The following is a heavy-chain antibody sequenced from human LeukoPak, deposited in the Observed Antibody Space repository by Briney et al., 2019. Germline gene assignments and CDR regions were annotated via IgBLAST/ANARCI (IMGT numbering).Heavy chain of an antibody. D-gene: IGHD2-8*02. Sequence: ASVKVSCKASGYTFTGYYIHWVRQAPGQGLEWMGWINPNTGGTKYAQKFQGRVTMTRDTSINTAYMGLTRLTSDDTAVYYCAKGRVLASSKSLTYHWFDPWGHGTLVTVSS. CDR3: AKGRVLASSKSLTYHWFDP. J-gene: IGHJ5*02. CDR2: INPNTGGT. CDR1: GYTFTGYY. V-gene: IGHV1-2*02.